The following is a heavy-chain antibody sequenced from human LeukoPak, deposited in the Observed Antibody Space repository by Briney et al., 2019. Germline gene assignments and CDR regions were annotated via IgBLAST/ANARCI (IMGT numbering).Heavy chain of an antibody. CDR3: ARWWDSSGLFDY. V-gene: IGHV3-23*01. CDR2: ISGSGGST. Sequence: GGSLRLSCAASGFIFSSYSMNWVRQAPGKGLEWVSAISGSGGSTYYADSVKGRFTISRDNSKNTLYLQMNSLRAEDTAVYYCARWWDSSGLFDYWGQGTLVTVSS. D-gene: IGHD3-22*01. CDR1: GFIFSSYS. J-gene: IGHJ4*02.